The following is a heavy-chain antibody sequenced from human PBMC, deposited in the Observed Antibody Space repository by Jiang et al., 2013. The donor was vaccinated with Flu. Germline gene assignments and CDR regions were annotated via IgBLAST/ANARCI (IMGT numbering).Heavy chain of an antibody. CDR2: IYYSGST. V-gene: IGHV4-39*01. Sequence: LLKPSETLSLTCTVSGGSISSSSYYWGWIRQPPGKGLEWIGSIYYSGSTYYNPSLKSRVTISVDTSKNQFSLKLSSVTAADTAVYYCARRTLSGWGQSGVFDYWGQGTLVTVSS. D-gene: IGHD3-10*01. CDR1: GGSISSSSYY. CDR3: ARRTLSGWGQSGVFDY. J-gene: IGHJ4*02.